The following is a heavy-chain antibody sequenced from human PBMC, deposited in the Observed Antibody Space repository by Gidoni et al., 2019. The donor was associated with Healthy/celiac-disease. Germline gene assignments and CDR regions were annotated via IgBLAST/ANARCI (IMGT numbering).Heavy chain of an antibody. CDR1: GCSISSGSYY. J-gene: IGHJ6*02. CDR2: IYTSGST. V-gene: IGHV4-61*02. CDR3: ARDGSSSYYYYGMDV. D-gene: IGHD6-6*01. Sequence: QVQLQESGPGLVKPSQTLSLTCTVSGCSISSGSYYWSWIRQPAGKGLEWIGRIYTSGSTNYNPSLKSRVTISVDTSKNQFSLKLSSVTAADTAVYYCARDGSSSYYYYGMDVWGQGTTVTVSS.